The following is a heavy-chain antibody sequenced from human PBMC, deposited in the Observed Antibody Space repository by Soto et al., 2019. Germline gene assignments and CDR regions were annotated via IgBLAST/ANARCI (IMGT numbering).Heavy chain of an antibody. CDR1: GFTFSSYA. Sequence: EVQLLESGGGLVQPGGSLRLSCAASGFTFSSYAMSWVRQAPGKGLEWVSAISGSGGSTYYADSVKGRFTISRDNPKNTLYLQMNSLRAEDTAVYYCAKVHPYSSSWYNAYYFDYWGQGTLVTVSS. J-gene: IGHJ4*02. CDR2: ISGSGGST. D-gene: IGHD6-13*01. CDR3: AKVHPYSSSWYNAYYFDY. V-gene: IGHV3-23*01.